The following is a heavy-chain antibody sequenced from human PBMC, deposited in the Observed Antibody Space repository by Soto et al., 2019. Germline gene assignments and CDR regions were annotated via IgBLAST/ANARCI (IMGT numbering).Heavy chain of an antibody. CDR1: GYPFTNYG. CDR2: ISAHDGDT. V-gene: IGHV1-18*01. D-gene: IGHD6-19*01. CDR3: ARASVIAVAAYFDY. Sequence: QVQLVQSGTEVKKPGASVKVSCEASGYPFTNYGISWLRQAPGQGLEWMGWISAHDGDTKYAEKVQGRLTMTIDTSTSTAYMELRSLRSDDAAVYYCARASVIAVAAYFDYWGQGTLVSVSS. J-gene: IGHJ4*02.